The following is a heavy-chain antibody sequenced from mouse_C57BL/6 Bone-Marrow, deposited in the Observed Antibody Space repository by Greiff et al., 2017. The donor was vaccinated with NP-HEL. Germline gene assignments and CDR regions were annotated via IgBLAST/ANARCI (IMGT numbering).Heavy chain of an antibody. D-gene: IGHD2-5*01. Sequence: VQLQQSGPGLVQPSQSLSITCTVSGFSLTSYGVHWVRQSPGKGLEWLGVIWSGGSTDYNAAFISRLSISKDNSKSQVFFKMNSLQADDTAIYYCARRAYYSNYVDYYAMDYWGQGTSVPVSS. CDR1: GFSLTSYG. J-gene: IGHJ4*01. V-gene: IGHV2-2*01. CDR3: ARRAYYSNYVDYYAMDY. CDR2: IWSGGST.